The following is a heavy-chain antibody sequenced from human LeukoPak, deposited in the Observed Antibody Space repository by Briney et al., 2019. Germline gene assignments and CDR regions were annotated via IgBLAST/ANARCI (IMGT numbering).Heavy chain of an antibody. V-gene: IGHV1-18*01. D-gene: IGHD6-13*01. CDR3: ARTLYISAAPGGFDY. CDR1: GGTFSSYA. J-gene: IGHJ4*02. CDR2: ISTYNGNT. Sequence: AASVKVSCKASGGTFSSYAISWVRQAPGQGLEWMGWISTYNGNTNYAQKLQGRVTMTTDTSTSTAYMELRRLRSDDTAVYYCARTLYISAAPGGFDYWGQGTLVTVSS.